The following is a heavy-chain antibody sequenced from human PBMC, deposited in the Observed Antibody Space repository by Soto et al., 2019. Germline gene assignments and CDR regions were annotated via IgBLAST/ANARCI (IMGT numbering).Heavy chain of an antibody. Sequence: PGASLKISCKAAGSSFTSYWIGWVRQMPGKGLEWVGIIYPGDSDTRSSPSFQGQFTISADKSISTAYLQWSSLKASDTAMYYCARAPGGGYFDWSLYYFDYWGQGTLFTVS. CDR2: IYPGDSDT. CDR1: GSSFTSYW. D-gene: IGHD3-9*01. J-gene: IGHJ4*02. V-gene: IGHV5-51*01. CDR3: ARAPGGGYFDWSLYYFDY.